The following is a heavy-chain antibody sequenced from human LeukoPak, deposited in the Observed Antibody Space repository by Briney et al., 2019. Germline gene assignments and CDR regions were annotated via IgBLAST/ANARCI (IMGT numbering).Heavy chain of an antibody. V-gene: IGHV1-18*01. D-gene: IGHD2-2*03. CDR3: ARDGYCSSTSYYARAFDI. J-gene: IGHJ3*02. CDR1: GYTFTSYG. CDR2: ISAYNGNT. Sequence: ASVKVSCKASGYTFTSYGISWVRQAPGQGLEWMGWISAYNGNTNYAQKLQGRVTITADKSTSTAYMELSSLRSEDTAVYYCARDGYCSSTSYYARAFDIWGQGTMVTVSS.